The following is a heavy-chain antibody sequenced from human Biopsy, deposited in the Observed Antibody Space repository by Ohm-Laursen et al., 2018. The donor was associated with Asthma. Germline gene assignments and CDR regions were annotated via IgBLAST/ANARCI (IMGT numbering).Heavy chain of an antibody. CDR1: GAYIGTPDYH. Sequence: SETLSLTCTVSGAYIGTPDYHWSWIRQSPGRGLEWLGSVYYTGNSFYSSSLRSRLSMSVDTSRSQFSLRLTSVTAADRGVYYCARHWSGNGWEDVHNWFDPWGPGIGVAVSS. CDR2: VYYTGNS. J-gene: IGHJ5*02. D-gene: IGHD6-19*01. V-gene: IGHV4-39*01. CDR3: ARHWSGNGWEDVHNWFDP.